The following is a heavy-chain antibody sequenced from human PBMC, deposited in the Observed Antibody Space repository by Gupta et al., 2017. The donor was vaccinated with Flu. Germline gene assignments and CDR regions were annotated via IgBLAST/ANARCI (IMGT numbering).Heavy chain of an antibody. CDR3: ARKGAGREGGGRFTRATNSNYSRATLGTYLYPLDV. CDR1: GGAFEDVG. CDR2: IIPLVAPP. V-gene: IGHV1-69*01. D-gene: IGHD2/OR15-2a*01. Sequence: QVQLVQSGAEVKTPGSPVRLSCKTSGGAFEDVGISWVRQAPGQRLEWMGGIIPLVAPPDYAPKFQGRISMTADYSTRTVYLELSRLRLEDTAVYFCARKGAGREGGGRFTRATNSNYSRATLGTYLYPLDVWGQGTTVSVS. J-gene: IGHJ6*02.